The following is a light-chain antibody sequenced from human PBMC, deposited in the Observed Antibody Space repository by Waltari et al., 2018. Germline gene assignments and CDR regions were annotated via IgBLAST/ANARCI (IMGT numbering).Light chain of an antibody. V-gene: IGLV2-11*01. CDR2: DVS. CDR3: CSYAGSFTSWV. Sequence: QSALTQPRSVSGSPGQSVTISCSGTSGDIGAYEYVSWYQQYPGKAPKVIIHDVSERPSGVPGRFSASKPGNTASLTISGLQPDDEADYYCCSYAGSFTSWVFGGGTKLTVL. CDR1: SGDIGAYEY. J-gene: IGLJ3*02.